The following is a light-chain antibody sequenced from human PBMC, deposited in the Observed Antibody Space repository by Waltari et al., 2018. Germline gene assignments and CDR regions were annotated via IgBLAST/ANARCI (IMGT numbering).Light chain of an antibody. V-gene: IGLV2-11*01. CDR2: DVS. CDR1: TSDVGGFTY. J-gene: IGLJ2*01. CDR3: CSYAASYVV. Sequence: QSALTPPRSVSGYPGQPVTISCPGATSDVGGFTYVSWYQQNPGNAPKLMIYDVSKRPSGVPDRFSGSKSGYTASLTISGLQAEDEADYSCCSYAASYVVFGGGTKLTVL.